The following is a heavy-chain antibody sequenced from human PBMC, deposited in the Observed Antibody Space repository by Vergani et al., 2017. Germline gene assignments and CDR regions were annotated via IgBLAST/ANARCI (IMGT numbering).Heavy chain of an antibody. Sequence: QVQLQESGPGLVKPSETLSLTCTVSGVSISTYYWSWIRQHPGKGLEWIGYIYYSGSTYYNPSLKSRVTISVDTSKNQFSLKLSSVTAADTAVYYCARAPKESWLQGAPFDYWGQGTLVTVSS. V-gene: IGHV4-59*06. CDR2: IYYSGST. CDR1: GVSISTYY. D-gene: IGHD5-24*01. J-gene: IGHJ4*02. CDR3: ARAPKESWLQGAPFDY.